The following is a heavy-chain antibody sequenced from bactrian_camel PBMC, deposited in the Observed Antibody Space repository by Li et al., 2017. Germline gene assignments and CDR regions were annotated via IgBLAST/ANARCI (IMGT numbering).Heavy chain of an antibody. J-gene: IGHJ6*01. Sequence: HVQLVESGGGLVQPGRSLRLSRVGSGFGPKVYCMGWFRQAPGKEREGVATIYAGGDSTYYAGAVKGRFTISRDNDKNMVYLQLSSGQSTDMAIYYCAYELSRFTFAYWGQGTQVTVS. CDR1: GFGPKVYC. V-gene: IGHV3S1*01. CDR2: IYAGGDST. CDR3: AYELSRFTFAY.